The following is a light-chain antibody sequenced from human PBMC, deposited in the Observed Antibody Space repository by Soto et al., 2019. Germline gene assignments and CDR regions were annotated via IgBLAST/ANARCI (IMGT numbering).Light chain of an antibody. CDR3: SSYTSSSTLVV. CDR2: DVS. CDR1: SSDVGGYNY. J-gene: IGLJ2*01. Sequence: QSALTQPASVSGSPGQSITISCTGTSSDVGGYNYVSGYQQHPGKAPKLMIYDVSNRPSGVSNRFSGSKSGNTASLTISGLQAEDEAYYYCSSYTSSSTLVVFGGGTKLTVL. V-gene: IGLV2-14*01.